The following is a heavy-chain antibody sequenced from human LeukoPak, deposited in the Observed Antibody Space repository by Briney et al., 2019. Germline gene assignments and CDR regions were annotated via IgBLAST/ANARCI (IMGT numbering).Heavy chain of an antibody. J-gene: IGHJ5*02. V-gene: IGHV1-69*04. D-gene: IGHD6-13*01. CDR3: ARESIAAAVPDWFDP. CDR1: GGTFSSYA. Sequence: SSVKVSCKASGGTFSSYAISWVRQAPGQGLEWMGRIIPILGIANYAQKFQGRVTITADKSTSTAYMELSSLRSEDTAVYYCARESIAAAVPDWFDPWGQGTLVTVSS. CDR2: IIPILGIA.